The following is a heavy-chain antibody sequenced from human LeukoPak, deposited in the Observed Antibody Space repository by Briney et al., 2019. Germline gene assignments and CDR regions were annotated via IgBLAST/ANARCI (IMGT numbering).Heavy chain of an antibody. D-gene: IGHD2-2*01. CDR1: GGTFSSYA. CDR2: IIPIFGIA. Sequence: SVKVSCKASGGTFSSYAISWVRQAPGQGLEWMGRIIPIFGIANYAQKFQGGVTITADKSTSTAYMELSSLRSEDTAVYYCAHIGVGDYDYGMDVWGQGTTVTVAS. V-gene: IGHV1-69*04. CDR3: AHIGVGDYDYGMDV. J-gene: IGHJ6*02.